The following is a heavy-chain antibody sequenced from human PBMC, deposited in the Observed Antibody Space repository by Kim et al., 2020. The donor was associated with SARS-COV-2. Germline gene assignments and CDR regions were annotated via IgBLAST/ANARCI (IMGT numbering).Heavy chain of an antibody. D-gene: IGHD3-10*01. J-gene: IGHJ3*02. Sequence: YNPSLKSRVTISVDTSKNQFSLKLSSVTAEDTAVYYCASTITFGGDAFDIWGQGTMVTVSS. V-gene: IGHV4-34*01. CDR3: ASTITFGGDAFDI.